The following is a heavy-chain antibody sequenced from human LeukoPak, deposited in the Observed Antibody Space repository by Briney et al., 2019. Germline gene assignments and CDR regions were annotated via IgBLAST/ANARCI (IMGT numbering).Heavy chain of an antibody. V-gene: IGHV3-30-3*01. J-gene: IGHJ6*02. D-gene: IGHD6-6*01. CDR1: GFTFSSYA. CDR2: ISYDGSNK. CDR3: AGSSSSPTYYYGVDV. Sequence: GGSLRLSCAASGFTFSSYAMHWVRQAPGKGLEWVAVISYDGSNKYYADSVKGRITISRDNSKNTLYLQMNSLRAEDTAVYYCAGSSSSPTYYYGVDVWGQGTTVTVSS.